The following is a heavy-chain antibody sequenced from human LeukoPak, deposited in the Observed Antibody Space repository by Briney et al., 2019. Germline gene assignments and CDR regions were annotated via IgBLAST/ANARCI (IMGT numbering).Heavy chain of an antibody. Sequence: GGSLRLSCAASGFAFSSYSMNWVRQAPGKGLEWVSYISSSSSTIYYADSVKGRFTISRDNAKNSLYLQMNSLRAEDTAVYYCARGDWFDPWGQGTLVTVSS. V-gene: IGHV3-48*04. CDR2: ISSSSSTI. J-gene: IGHJ5*02. CDR1: GFAFSSYS. CDR3: ARGDWFDP.